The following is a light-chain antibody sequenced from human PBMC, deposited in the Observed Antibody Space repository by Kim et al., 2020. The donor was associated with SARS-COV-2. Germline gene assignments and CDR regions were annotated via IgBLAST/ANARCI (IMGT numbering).Light chain of an antibody. V-gene: IGKV3-11*01. J-gene: IGKJ2*01. CDR3: QQHGSWPSRT. Sequence: LSPGETATLSCRASQSVGNSLAWYQQKPGQAPRLLIYGASNRVIGIPHRFSGSGSGTDFTLTISSLEPEDFVVYYCQQHGSWPSRTFGQGTKLEI. CDR2: GAS. CDR1: QSVGNS.